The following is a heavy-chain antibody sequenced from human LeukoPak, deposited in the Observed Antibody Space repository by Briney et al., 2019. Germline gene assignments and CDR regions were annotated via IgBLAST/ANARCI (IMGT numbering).Heavy chain of an antibody. D-gene: IGHD3-10*01. CDR2: TSYEGGVK. J-gene: IGHJ3*01. CDR1: GFTPNLYT. CDR3: ARDTVAAGAQAPPSGLDV. Sequence: ARCRRLSCALSGFTPNLYTLHWVRQAPDRWLEWVALTSYEGGVKLYMHSVQSRFTISRDNSKNTLYIQMDSLRPDETAVYYSARDTVAAGAQAPPSGLDVWGQGTIVTISS. V-gene: IGHV3-30*19.